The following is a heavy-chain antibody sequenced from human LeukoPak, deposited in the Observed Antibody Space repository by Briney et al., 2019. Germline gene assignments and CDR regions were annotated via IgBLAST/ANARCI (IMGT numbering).Heavy chain of an antibody. CDR2: IYTSGST. CDR1: GGSISSGSYY. Sequence: NSSQTLSLTCTVSGGSISSGSYYWSWIRQPAGKGLEWIGRIYTSGSTNYNPSLKSRVTISVDTSKNQFSLKLSSVTAADTAVYYCARDNFPHSSGTFDYWGQGTLVTVSS. J-gene: IGHJ4*02. D-gene: IGHD3-22*01. V-gene: IGHV4-61*02. CDR3: ARDNFPHSSGTFDY.